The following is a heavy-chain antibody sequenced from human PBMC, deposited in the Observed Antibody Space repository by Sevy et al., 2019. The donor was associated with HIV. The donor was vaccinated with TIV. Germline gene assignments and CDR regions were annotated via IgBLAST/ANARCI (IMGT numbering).Heavy chain of an antibody. D-gene: IGHD2-8*01. CDR3: ARDPRMYGDYLLAYFDY. Sequence: GGSLRLSCAASGFTPSTYGMHWVRQAPGKGLEWVAVIGYDGSNKYYADSVRGRFTISRDNSKNTLLLQMDSRRGEDTAVYYCARDPRMYGDYLLAYFDYWGQGTLVTVSS. J-gene: IGHJ4*02. CDR2: IGYDGSNK. CDR1: GFTPSTYG. V-gene: IGHV3-33*01.